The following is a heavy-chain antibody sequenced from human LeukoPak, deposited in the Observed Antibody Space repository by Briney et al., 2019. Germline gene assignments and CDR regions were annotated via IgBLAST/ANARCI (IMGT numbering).Heavy chain of an antibody. V-gene: IGHV3-30*19. Sequence: GGSLRPSRAASGFTFSCYGMHWVRQAPGKGLEWVAVMSYDGSNKYYADSVKGRFTISRDNSKNTMYLQMNSLRAEDTAVYFCASGDTAMDTHFDYWGQGTLVTVSS. D-gene: IGHD5-18*01. CDR1: GFTFSCYG. CDR3: ASGDTAMDTHFDY. CDR2: MSYDGSNK. J-gene: IGHJ4*02.